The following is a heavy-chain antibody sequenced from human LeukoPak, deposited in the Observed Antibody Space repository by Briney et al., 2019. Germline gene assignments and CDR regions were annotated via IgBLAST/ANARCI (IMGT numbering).Heavy chain of an antibody. CDR2: ISGSGGST. CDR3: ARVGERGYSYGYYFDY. D-gene: IGHD5-18*01. CDR1: GFTFSSYA. V-gene: IGHV3-23*01. Sequence: GGSLRLSCAASGFTFSSYAMSWVRQAPGKGLEWVSAISGSGGSTYYADSVKGRFTISRDNAKNSLYLQMNSLRAEDTAVYYCARVGERGYSYGYYFDYWGQGTLVTVSS. J-gene: IGHJ4*02.